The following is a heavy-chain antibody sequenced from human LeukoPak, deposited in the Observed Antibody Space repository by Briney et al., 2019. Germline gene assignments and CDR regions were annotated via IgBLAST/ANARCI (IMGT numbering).Heavy chain of an antibody. CDR2: IYPSDSET. CDR1: GYTFATYW. V-gene: IGHV5-51*01. D-gene: IGHD3-9*01. CDR3: ASNILRYFDWSRY. J-gene: IGHJ4*02. Sequence: GESLKISCKASGYTFATYWIGWVRQMPGKGLEWMGIIYPSDSETRYSPSFQGQVTISADKSISTAYLQWSSLKASDTAMYCCASNILRYFDWSRYWGQGTLVTVSS.